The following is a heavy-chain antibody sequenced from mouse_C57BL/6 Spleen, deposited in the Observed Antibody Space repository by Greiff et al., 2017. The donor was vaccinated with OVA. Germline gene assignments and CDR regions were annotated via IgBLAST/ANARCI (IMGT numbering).Heavy chain of an antibody. CDR3: ARGRTYFDY. V-gene: IGHV5-17*01. J-gene: IGHJ2*01. CDR1: GFTFSDYG. CDR2: ISSGSSTI. Sequence: EVHLVESGGGLVKPGGSPKLSCAASGFTFSDYGMHWVRQAPEKGLEWVAYISSGSSTIYYADTVKGRFTISRDNAKNTLFLQMTSLRSEDTAMYYCARGRTYFDYRGQGTTLTISS.